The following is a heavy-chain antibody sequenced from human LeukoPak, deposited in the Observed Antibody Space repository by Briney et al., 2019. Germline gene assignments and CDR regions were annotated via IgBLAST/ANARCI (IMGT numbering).Heavy chain of an antibody. Sequence: GASVKVSCRPSGYTFTDYYMHWVRQAPGQGLEWMGWINPNSGGTDYAQKFQGRVTMTRDTSISTAYMELSRLRSDDTAMYYCARALGDGYNPGDYWGQGTLVTVSS. CDR3: ARALGDGYNPGDY. CDR1: GYTFTDYY. V-gene: IGHV1-2*02. J-gene: IGHJ4*02. CDR2: INPNSGGT. D-gene: IGHD5-24*01.